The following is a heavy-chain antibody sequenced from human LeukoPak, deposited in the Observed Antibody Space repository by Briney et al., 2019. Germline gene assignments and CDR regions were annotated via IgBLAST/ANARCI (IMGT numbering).Heavy chain of an antibody. CDR3: ARDSVEELGWFDP. Sequence: ASVKVSCKASGYTFTSYAMHWVRQAPGQRLEWMGWINAGNGNTKYSQKFQGRVTITRDTSASTAYMELSSLRSEDTAVYYCARDSVEELGWFDPWGQGALVTVSS. CDR1: GYTFTSYA. J-gene: IGHJ5*02. V-gene: IGHV1-3*01. CDR2: INAGNGNT. D-gene: IGHD2-15*01.